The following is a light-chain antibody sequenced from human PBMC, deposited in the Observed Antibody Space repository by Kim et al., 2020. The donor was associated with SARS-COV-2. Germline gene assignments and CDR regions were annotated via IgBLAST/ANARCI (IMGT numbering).Light chain of an antibody. V-gene: IGKV4-1*01. J-gene: IGKJ5*01. Sequence: DIVMTQSPDSLAVSLGERATINCKSSQSVLYSSNNKNYLAWYQQKPGQPPKLLIYWASTRESGVPDRFSGSGSGTYFTLTISSLQAEDVAVYYCQQYYSIPLTFGQGTRLEIK. CDR1: QSVLYSSNNKNY. CDR2: WAS. CDR3: QQYYSIPLT.